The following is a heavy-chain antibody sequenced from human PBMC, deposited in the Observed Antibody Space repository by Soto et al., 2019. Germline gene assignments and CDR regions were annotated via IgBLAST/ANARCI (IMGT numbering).Heavy chain of an antibody. CDR2: IYYSGST. CDR3: GYTTGWPGFDF. V-gene: IGHV4-30-2*02. Sequence: SETLSLTCAVSGGSISSGGYSWSWIRQPPGKGLDWIGYIYYSGSTYYNPSLKSRVTISLDRSKNQFSLKVNFLTVADTAIYYCGYTTGWPGFDFWGQGILVTVSS. J-gene: IGHJ4*02. D-gene: IGHD2-8*02. CDR1: GGSISSGGYS.